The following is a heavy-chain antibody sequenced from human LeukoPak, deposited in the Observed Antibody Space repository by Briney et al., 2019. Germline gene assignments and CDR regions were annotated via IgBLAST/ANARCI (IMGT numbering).Heavy chain of an antibody. J-gene: IGHJ6*03. CDR3: ASLVCSSWYLSYYDYYSDV. CDR1: GGSFSGYY. Sequence: SETLSLTCAVYGGSFSGYYWSWIRQPPGKGLEWIGEINHSGSTNYNPSLKSRVTISVDTSKNQFSLKLSSVTAADTAVYYCASLVCSSWYLSYYDYYSDVWGKGTTVTVSS. V-gene: IGHV4-34*01. CDR2: INHSGST. D-gene: IGHD6-13*01.